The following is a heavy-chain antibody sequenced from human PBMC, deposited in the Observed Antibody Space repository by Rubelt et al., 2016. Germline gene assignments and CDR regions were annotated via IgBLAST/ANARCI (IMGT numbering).Heavy chain of an antibody. CDR2: ISAYNGNT. J-gene: IGHJ3*02. CDR1: GYTVTSYG. V-gene: IGHV1-18*01. Sequence: QVQLVQSGAEVKKPGASVKVSCKASGYTVTSYGISWVRQAPGQGLEWMGWISAYNGNTNYAQKLQARATMTPATATSTSSMGLRSLRSDDPAVYYCARDRTWLVPGLDAFDIWGQGTMVTVSS. CDR3: ARDRTWLVPGLDAFDI. D-gene: IGHD6-19*01.